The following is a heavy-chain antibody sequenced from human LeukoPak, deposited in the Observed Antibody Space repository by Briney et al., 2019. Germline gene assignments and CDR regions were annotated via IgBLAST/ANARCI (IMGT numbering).Heavy chain of an antibody. D-gene: IGHD6-13*01. V-gene: IGHV4-39*07. CDR1: GGSIRSSTYY. CDR2: MYYSGFT. CDR3: ARDSGSSWYHFRWFDP. J-gene: IGHJ5*02. Sequence: PSETPSLTCTVSGGSIRSSTYYWGWIRQPPGKGLEWIGSMYYSGFTYYNPSLKSRVTISVDTSKNQFSLKLSSVTAADTAVYYCARDSGSSWYHFRWFDPWGQGTLVTVSS.